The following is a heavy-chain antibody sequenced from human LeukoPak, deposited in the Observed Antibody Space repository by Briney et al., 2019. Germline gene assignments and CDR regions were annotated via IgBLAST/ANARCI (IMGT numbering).Heavy chain of an antibody. Sequence: GGSLRLSCAASGFTFSSYWMSWVRQAPGKGLEWVANIKQDGSEKYYVDSVKGRFTISRDNAKNSLYLQMNSLRAEDTAVYYCASPHLITGRFGAFDIWGQGTMVTVSS. D-gene: IGHD1-20*01. CDR3: ASPHLITGRFGAFDI. J-gene: IGHJ3*02. CDR1: GFTFSSYW. CDR2: IKQDGSEK. V-gene: IGHV3-7*01.